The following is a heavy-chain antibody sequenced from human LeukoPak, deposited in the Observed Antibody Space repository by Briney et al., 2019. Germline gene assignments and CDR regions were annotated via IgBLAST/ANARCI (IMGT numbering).Heavy chain of an antibody. V-gene: IGHV5-10-1*01. D-gene: IGHD6-13*01. CDR2: VAPSDSYT. J-gene: IGHJ4*02. Sequence: GESLKISCNGSGYXFTTYWINWVRQVPGKGLEWLGKVAPSDSYTDYSPSFQGHVTISADKSISTAYLQWGSLKASDTAMYYCATLESSSVWGQGTLVTVSS. CDR1: GYXFTTYW. CDR3: ATLESSSV.